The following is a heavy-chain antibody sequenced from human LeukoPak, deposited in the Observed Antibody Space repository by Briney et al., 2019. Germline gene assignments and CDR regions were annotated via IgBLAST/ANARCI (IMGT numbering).Heavy chain of an antibody. CDR2: IIPIFGTA. D-gene: IGHD4-11*01. J-gene: IGHJ4*02. CDR3: AKDSASMTTVPDY. CDR1: GGTFSSYA. V-gene: IGHV1-69*13. Sequence: SVKVSCKASGGTFSSYAISWVRQAPGQGLEWMGGIIPIFGTANYAQKFQGRVTITADESTSTAYMELSSLRSEDTAVYYCAKDSASMTTVPDYWGQGTLVTVSS.